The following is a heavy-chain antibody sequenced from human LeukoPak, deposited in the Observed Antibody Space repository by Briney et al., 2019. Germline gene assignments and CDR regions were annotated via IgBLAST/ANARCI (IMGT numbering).Heavy chain of an antibody. CDR2: IKEDGSEK. CDR3: ARDGESSGWYGNDY. D-gene: IGHD6-19*01. CDR1: GFTLTRYW. V-gene: IGHV3-7*01. J-gene: IGHJ4*02. Sequence: PGGSLRLSCAASGFTLTRYWMSWVRQAPGKGLEWVAKIKEDGSEKYYVDSVKGRFTISRDNAKNSLDLQMNSLRAEDTAAYYCARDGESSGWYGNDYWGQGTLDTVSS.